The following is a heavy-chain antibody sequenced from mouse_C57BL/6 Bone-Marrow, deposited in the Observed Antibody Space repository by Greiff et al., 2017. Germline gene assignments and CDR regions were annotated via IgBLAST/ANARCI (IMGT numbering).Heavy chain of an antibody. J-gene: IGHJ2*01. V-gene: IGHV1-59*01. CDR1: GYTFTSYW. CDR3: ARSMDY. CDR2: IDPSDSYT. Sequence: VQLQQPGAELVRPGTSVKLSCKASGYTFTSYWMHWVKQSPGQGLEWIGVIDPSDSYTNYNQKFKGKATLTVDTSSSTAYMQLSSLTSDDSAVYYCARSMDYWGQGTTLTVSS.